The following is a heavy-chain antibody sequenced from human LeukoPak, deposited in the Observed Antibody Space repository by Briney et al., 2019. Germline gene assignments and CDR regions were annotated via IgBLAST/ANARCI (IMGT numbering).Heavy chain of an antibody. V-gene: IGHV1-46*01. CDR2: INPGSGTT. J-gene: IGHJ4*02. Sequence: GASVTVSCKASGYTFTSYYIHWMRQAPGQGREWMGIINPGSGTTTYAQKFQGRVTMTRDTSTSTVYMELSSLRSEDTAVYYCARGSSGGSTVTYFFDYWGQGTMVTVSS. CDR3: ARGSSGGSTVTYFFDY. CDR1: GYTFTSYY. D-gene: IGHD4-11*01.